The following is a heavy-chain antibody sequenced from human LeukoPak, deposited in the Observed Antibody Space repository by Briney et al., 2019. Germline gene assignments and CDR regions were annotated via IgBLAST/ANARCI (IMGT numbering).Heavy chain of an antibody. J-gene: IGHJ5*02. CDR2: IHHSGIT. CDR3: ARINEDGDNGGWFDP. Sequence: SETLSLTCAVNGGSFSDYYWSWIRQAPGMRLERIGEIHHSGITNYNPSLKSRVTMALDTSKNQISLKVTSVTAADTAIYYCARINEDGDNGGWFDPWGQGTLVAVSA. V-gene: IGHV4-34*01. D-gene: IGHD4-23*01. CDR1: GGSFSDYY.